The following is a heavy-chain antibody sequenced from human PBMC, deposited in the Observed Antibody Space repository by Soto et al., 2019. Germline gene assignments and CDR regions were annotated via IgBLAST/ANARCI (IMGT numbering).Heavy chain of an antibody. D-gene: IGHD3-3*01. CDR3: ARQSKITIFGVVTSRYFDY. CDR1: GGSISSSSYY. V-gene: IGHV4-39*01. CDR2: IYYSGST. J-gene: IGHJ4*02. Sequence: DTLSLTCTVSGGSISSSSYYWGWIRQPPGKGLEWIGSIYYSGSTYYNPSLKSRVTISVDTSKNQFSLKLSSVTAADTAVYYCARQSKITIFGVVTSRYFDYWGQGTLVTVSS.